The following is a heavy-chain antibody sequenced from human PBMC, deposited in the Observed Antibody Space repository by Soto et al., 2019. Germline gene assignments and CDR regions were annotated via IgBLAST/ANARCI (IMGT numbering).Heavy chain of an antibody. V-gene: IGHV1-46*01. CDR2: INPSGGAT. Sequence: QVQLVQSGAELKRPGASVTIPCTASGFPFTNYYLIWVRQAPGQGLEGMGKINPSGGATTYAQTFQCRLTVTSDTSSSTVHMEIIGLTPDDTAVYYCARGRRDVIWCQGTPVTVSS. CDR3: ARGRRDVI. J-gene: IGHJ4*02. CDR1: GFPFTNYY.